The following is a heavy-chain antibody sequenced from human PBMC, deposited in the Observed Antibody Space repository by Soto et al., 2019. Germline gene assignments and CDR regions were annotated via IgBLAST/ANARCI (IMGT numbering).Heavy chain of an antibody. CDR1: GYTFTSYG. Sequence: QVQLVQSGAEVKKPGASVKVSCKASGYTFTSYGISRVRQATGQGLEWMGWISAYNGNTNYAQKHQGRVTMTTDTSTSTAYMELRSLGADDAAVYYCARDPGFRSDYWGQGTLVTVSS. V-gene: IGHV1-18*01. CDR3: ARDPGFRSDY. J-gene: IGHJ4*02. D-gene: IGHD3-9*01. CDR2: ISAYNGNT.